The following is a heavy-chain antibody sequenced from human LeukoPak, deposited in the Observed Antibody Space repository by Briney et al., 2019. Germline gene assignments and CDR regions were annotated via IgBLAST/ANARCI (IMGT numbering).Heavy chain of an antibody. CDR1: GFTFSSYS. Sequence: PGGSLRLSCAASGFTFSSYSMNWVRQAPGKGLEWVSSISSSSSYIYYADSVKGRFTISRDNAKNSLYLQMNSLRAEDTAVYYCARDSQYYYDSSGYDVPPKDDAFDIWGQGTMVTVSS. CDR2: ISSSSSYI. CDR3: ARDSQYYYDSSGYDVPPKDDAFDI. J-gene: IGHJ3*02. D-gene: IGHD3-22*01. V-gene: IGHV3-21*01.